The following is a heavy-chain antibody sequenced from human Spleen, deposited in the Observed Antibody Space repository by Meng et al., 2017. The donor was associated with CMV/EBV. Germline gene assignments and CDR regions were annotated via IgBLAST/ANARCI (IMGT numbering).Heavy chain of an antibody. CDR2: ITGTGGST. D-gene: IGHD6-6*01. CDR3: ARRDLGARGIDY. V-gene: IGHV3-23*01. Sequence: GESLKISCAASGFTFHYYGMTWVRQAPGKGLEWVSAITGTGGSTYYADSVADRFTISRDNSKNMLFLQMDSLRAEDTAVYYCARRDLGARGIDYWGQGTLVTVSS. J-gene: IGHJ4*02. CDR1: GFTFHYYG.